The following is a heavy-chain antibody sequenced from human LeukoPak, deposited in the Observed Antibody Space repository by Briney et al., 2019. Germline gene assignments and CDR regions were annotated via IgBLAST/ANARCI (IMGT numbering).Heavy chain of an antibody. V-gene: IGHV3-7*01. CDR3: ARLLFGGYSDY. CDR1: RFTFSNYW. J-gene: IGHJ4*02. D-gene: IGHD2-15*01. Sequence: PGESLRLSCAASRFTFSNYWMSWVRQAPGKGLEWVASINQGGTEKHFVDSVKGRFTISGDNAQNSLYVQMNSLRAEDTAVYYCARLLFGGYSDYWGQGTLVTVSS. CDR2: INQGGTEK.